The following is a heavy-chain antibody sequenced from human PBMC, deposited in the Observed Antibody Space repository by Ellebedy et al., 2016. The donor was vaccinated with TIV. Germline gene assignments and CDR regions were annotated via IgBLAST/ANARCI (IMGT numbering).Heavy chain of an antibody. V-gene: IGHV4-39*01. CDR2: IYYSGST. J-gene: IGHJ4*02. CDR3: ASPRRMVYAGQGFDFDY. Sequence: SETLSLTXTVSGGSISSSSYYWGWIRQPPGKGLEWIGSIYYSGSTYYNPSLKSRVTISVDTSKNQFSLKLSSVTAADTAVYYCASPRRMVYAGQGFDFDYWGQGTLVTVSS. D-gene: IGHD2-8*01. CDR1: GGSISSSSYY.